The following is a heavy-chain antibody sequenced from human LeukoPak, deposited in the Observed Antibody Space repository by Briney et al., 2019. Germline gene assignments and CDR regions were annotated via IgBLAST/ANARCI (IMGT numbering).Heavy chain of an antibody. J-gene: IGHJ5*02. CDR3: ARIIWIGDQT. CDR2: VYYSGST. CDR1: GDSISSGDYY. V-gene: IGHV4-30-4*01. D-gene: IGHD3-10*01. Sequence: PSETLSLTCTVSGDSISSGDYYWSWIRQPPGKGLEWIGYVYYSGSTYYNPSLKSRVTISVDRSKNQFSLRLSSVTAADTAVYYCARIIWIGDQTWGQGTLVTVSS.